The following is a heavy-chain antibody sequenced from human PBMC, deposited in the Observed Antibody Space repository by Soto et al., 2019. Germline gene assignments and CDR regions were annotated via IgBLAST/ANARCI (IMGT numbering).Heavy chain of an antibody. J-gene: IGHJ4*02. CDR1: GFTFSSYE. CDR3: ATTPGIAAAGTDY. Sequence: GGSLRLSCAASGFTFSSYEMNWVRQAPGKGLEWVSYISSSGSTIYYADSVKGRFTISRDNAKNSLYLQMNSLRAEDTAVYYCATTPGIAAAGTDYWGQGTLVTVSS. D-gene: IGHD6-13*01. V-gene: IGHV3-48*03. CDR2: ISSSGSTI.